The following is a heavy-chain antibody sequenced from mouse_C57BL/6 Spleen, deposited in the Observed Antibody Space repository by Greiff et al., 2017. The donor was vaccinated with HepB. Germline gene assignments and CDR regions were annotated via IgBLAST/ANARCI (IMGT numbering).Heavy chain of an antibody. J-gene: IGHJ3*01. V-gene: IGHV1-82*01. CDR3: ARERDWVAY. CDR1: GYAFSSSW. Sequence: VQLQQSGPELVKPGASVKISCKASGYAFSSSWMNWVKQRPGKGLEWIGRIYPGDGDTNYNGKFKGKATLTANKSSSTAYMQLSSLTSEESAVYFCARERDWVAYWGQGTLVTVSA. CDR2: IYPGDGDT.